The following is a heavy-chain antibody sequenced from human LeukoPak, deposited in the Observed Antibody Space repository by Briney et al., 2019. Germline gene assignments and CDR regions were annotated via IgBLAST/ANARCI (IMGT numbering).Heavy chain of an antibody. V-gene: IGHV3-23*01. CDR2: ISAGGFSP. Sequence: GGSLRLSCAASGVTFRDIATSWVRQAPGKGLEWVSRISAGGFSPTYADSVKGRFTISRDISKETVYLEINSLRAEDTAVYYCAKSPSDDTIQEGYGAFDIWGQGTTVTVSS. CDR1: GVTFRDIA. CDR3: AKSPSDDTIQEGYGAFDI. J-gene: IGHJ3*02. D-gene: IGHD2-15*01.